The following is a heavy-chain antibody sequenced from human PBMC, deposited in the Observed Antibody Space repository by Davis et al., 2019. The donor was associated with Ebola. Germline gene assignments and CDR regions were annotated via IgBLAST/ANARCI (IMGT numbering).Heavy chain of an antibody. CDR1: GGTFSSYA. D-gene: IGHD6-6*01. Sequence: AASVKVSCKASGGTFSSYAISWVRQAPGQGLEWMGGIIPIFGTANYAQKFQGRATITADESTITAYMELSSLRSEDTAVYYCARQQQLVRGFDYWGQGTLVTVSS. J-gene: IGHJ4*02. CDR3: ARQQQLVRGFDY. V-gene: IGHV1-69*13. CDR2: IIPIFGTA.